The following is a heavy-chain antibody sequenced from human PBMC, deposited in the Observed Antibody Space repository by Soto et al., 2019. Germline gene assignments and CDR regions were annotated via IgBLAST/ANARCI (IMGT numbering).Heavy chain of an antibody. D-gene: IGHD2-8*02. CDR3: ATNFLVGYYYGMHV. V-gene: IGHV4-39*01. CDR2: IYYSGST. Sequence: QLQLQESGPGLVKPSETLSLTCTVSGGSISSSSYYWGWIRQPPGKGLEWIGGIYYSGSTYYNPSLKARVTISVDTSKNQFALKLGSVTAADTAVYYCATNFLVGYYYGMHVWGQGTTVTVSS. J-gene: IGHJ6*02. CDR1: GGSISSSSYY.